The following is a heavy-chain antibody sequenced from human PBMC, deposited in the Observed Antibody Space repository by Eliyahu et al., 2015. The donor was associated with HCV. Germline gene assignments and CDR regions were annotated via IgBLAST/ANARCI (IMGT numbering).Heavy chain of an antibody. J-gene: IGHJ4*02. CDR3: ARLLAYCGGDCYPDY. CDR2: IIPIFGTA. CDR1: GVTFSXXA. Sequence: QVQLVQSGAXVXKXGSSVKVSCKASGVTFSXXAISWVRQAPGQGLEWMGGIIPIFGTANYAQKFQGRVTITADKSTSTAYMELSSLRSEDTAVYYCARLLAYCGGDCYPDYWGQGTLVTVSS. D-gene: IGHD2-21*01. V-gene: IGHV1-69*06.